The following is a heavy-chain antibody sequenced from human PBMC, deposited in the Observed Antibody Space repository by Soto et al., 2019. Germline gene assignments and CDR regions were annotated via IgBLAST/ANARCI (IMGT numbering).Heavy chain of an antibody. D-gene: IGHD6-13*01. V-gene: IGHV1-18*01. Sequence: GASVKVSCKASGYTFTSYGIIWVRQAPGQGLEWMGWISANNGNANYAQKFQGRATITADKSTSTAYMELSSLRSEDTAVYYCARANHGGSSWHPGPYYYYGMDVWGQGTTVTVSS. J-gene: IGHJ6*02. CDR1: GYTFTSYG. CDR3: ARANHGGSSWHPGPYYYYGMDV. CDR2: ISANNGNA.